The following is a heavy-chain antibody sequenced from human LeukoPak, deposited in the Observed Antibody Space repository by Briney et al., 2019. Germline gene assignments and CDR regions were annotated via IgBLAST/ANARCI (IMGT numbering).Heavy chain of an antibody. CDR1: GFTFGSYA. D-gene: IGHD5-18*01. CDR2: ISGSGGNT. J-gene: IGHJ4*02. V-gene: IGHV3-23*01. Sequence: TGGSLRLSCAASGFTFGSYAMSWVRQAPGKGLEWVSGISGSGGNTYYADSVKGRFTISRDNSKNTLYLQMNSLRAEDTAVYYCAKDVDTAMVYYFDYWGQGTLVTVSS. CDR3: AKDVDTAMVYYFDY.